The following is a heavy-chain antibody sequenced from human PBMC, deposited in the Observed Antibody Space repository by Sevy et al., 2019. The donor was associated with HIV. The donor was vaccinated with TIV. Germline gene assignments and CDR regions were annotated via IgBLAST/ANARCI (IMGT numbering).Heavy chain of an antibody. Sequence: GGSLRLSCAASGFTVSSNYMSWVRQAPGKGLEWVSVIYSGGSTYYADSVKGRFTISRDNSKNTLYLQMNSLRAEDTAVYYCARSPGFSGYDSHDYSDYWGQGTLVTVSS. CDR1: GFTVSSNY. V-gene: IGHV3-66*01. CDR3: ARSPGFSGYDSHDYSDY. CDR2: IYSGGST. J-gene: IGHJ4*02. D-gene: IGHD3-22*01.